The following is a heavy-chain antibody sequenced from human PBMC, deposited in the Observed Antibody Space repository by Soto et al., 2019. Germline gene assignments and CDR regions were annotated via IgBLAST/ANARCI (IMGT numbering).Heavy chain of an antibody. Sequence: GGSLRPPCAASGFTFINYGMHWVRQAPGKGLEWVAIIWHDGNNKYYADSVRGRFIISRDNSKNTLYLQMSSLRAEDSAIYYCARGSKDSYPVSRIFDFWGRGTLVTVSS. J-gene: IGHJ4*02. CDR1: GFTFINYG. D-gene: IGHD4-17*01. CDR3: ARGSKDSYPVSRIFDF. V-gene: IGHV3-33*01. CDR2: IWHDGNNK.